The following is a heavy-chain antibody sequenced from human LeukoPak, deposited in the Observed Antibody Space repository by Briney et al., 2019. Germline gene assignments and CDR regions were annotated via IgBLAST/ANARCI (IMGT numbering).Heavy chain of an antibody. CDR1: GGSFSGYY. Sequence: SETLSLTCAVYGGSFSGYYWSWIRQPPGEGLEWIGEINHSGSTNYNPSLKSRVTISVDTSKNQFSLKLSSVTAADTAVYYCASFTAATFDPDYWGQGTLVTVSS. CDR3: ASFTAATFDPDY. V-gene: IGHV4-34*01. D-gene: IGHD6-13*01. CDR2: INHSGST. J-gene: IGHJ4*02.